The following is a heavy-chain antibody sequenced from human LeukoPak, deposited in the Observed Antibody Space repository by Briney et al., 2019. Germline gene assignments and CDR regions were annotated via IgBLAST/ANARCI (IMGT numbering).Heavy chain of an antibody. J-gene: IGHJ4*02. CDR2: IYNSGNT. Sequence: PSQTLSLTCTVSGGSISSDIYYWRWIRQPAGKGLEWIGRIYNSGNTNYNPSLRSRVTISVDTSKNQFSLKLSSVTAADTAVYYCARDRQQLEHDYWGQGILVTVSS. V-gene: IGHV4-61*02. CDR3: ARDRQQLEHDY. CDR1: GGSISSDIYY. D-gene: IGHD6-13*01.